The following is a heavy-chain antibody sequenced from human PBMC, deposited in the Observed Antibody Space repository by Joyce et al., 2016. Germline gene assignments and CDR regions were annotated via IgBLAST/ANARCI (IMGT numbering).Heavy chain of an antibody. D-gene: IGHD3-3*01. Sequence: EVQLLESGGGLVQPGGSLRLSCAASGLTFSSYAMGWVRQAPGKGLEGVSTIRASGGSTYYADSVKGRFTISRDNSEDSLYLHMNSLRAEDTAVYYCATWAPTNYDFWSGYSYYFDNWGQGTLVTVSS. CDR2: IRASGGST. CDR1: GLTFSSYA. J-gene: IGHJ4*02. V-gene: IGHV3-23*01. CDR3: ATWAPTNYDFWSGYSYYFDN.